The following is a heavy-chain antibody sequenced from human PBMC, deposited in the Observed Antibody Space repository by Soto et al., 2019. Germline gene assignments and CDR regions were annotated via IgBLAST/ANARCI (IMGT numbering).Heavy chain of an antibody. CDR2: IYYSGST. CDR3: ARFNWYFDL. CDR1: GGSISSYY. V-gene: IGHV4-59*08. J-gene: IGHJ2*01. Sequence: QVQLQESGPGLVKPSETLSLTCTVSGGSISSYYWSWIRQPPGKGLEWIGYIYYSGSTNYNPSLTSRVTISVDTSTNPFSLKLSSVTAADTAVYYCARFNWYFDLWGRGTLVTVSS.